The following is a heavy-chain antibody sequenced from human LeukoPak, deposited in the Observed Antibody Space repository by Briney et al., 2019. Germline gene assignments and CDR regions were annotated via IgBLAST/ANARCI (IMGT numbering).Heavy chain of an antibody. J-gene: IGHJ4*02. CDR3: VRFMRGTIGGDN. CDR2: IRYDGSNK. Sequence: GGSLRLSCAASGFTFSSYGMHWVRRAPGKGLEWVAFIRYDGSNKYYADSVKGRFTISRDNSKNTLYLQMNSLRAEDTAMYYCVRFMRGTIGGDNWGQGTLVTVSA. CDR1: GFTFSSYG. D-gene: IGHD3-16*01. V-gene: IGHV3-30*02.